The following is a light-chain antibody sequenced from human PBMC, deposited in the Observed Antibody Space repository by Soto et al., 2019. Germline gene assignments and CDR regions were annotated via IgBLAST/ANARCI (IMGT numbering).Light chain of an antibody. CDR3: SSYAGNNNLRV. CDR2: EVI. Sequence: QSALTQPPSASGSPGQSVTISCTLTGSDVGGYNYVSWYQQHPGKAPKRMIYEVIKRPSGVPDRFSGSKSGNTASLTVTGLQAEDEADYYCSSYAGNNNLRVFGGGTKLTVL. J-gene: IGLJ2*01. CDR1: GSDVGGYNY. V-gene: IGLV2-8*01.